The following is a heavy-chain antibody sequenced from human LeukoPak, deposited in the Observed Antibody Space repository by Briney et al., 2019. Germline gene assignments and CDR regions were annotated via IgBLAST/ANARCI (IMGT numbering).Heavy chain of an antibody. D-gene: IGHD2-2*01. CDR2: ISSSSSYI. Sequence: GGSLRLSCAASGFTFSSYSMNWVRQAPGKGLEWVSSISSSSSYIYYADSVKGRFTISRDNAKNSLYLQMNSLRAEDTALYHCARHYCSSTSCYEYYYYGMDVWGQGTTVTVSS. J-gene: IGHJ6*02. CDR3: ARHYCSSTSCYEYYYYGMDV. V-gene: IGHV3-21*04. CDR1: GFTFSSYS.